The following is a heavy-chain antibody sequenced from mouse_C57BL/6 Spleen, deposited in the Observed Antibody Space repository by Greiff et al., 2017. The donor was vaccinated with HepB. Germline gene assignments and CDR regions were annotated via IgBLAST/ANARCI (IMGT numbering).Heavy chain of an antibody. Sequence: EVKLVESGGGLVQPGGSMKLSCVASGFTFSNYWMNWVRQSPEKGLEWVAQIRLKSDNYATHYAESVKGRFTISRDDSKSSVYLQMNNLRAEDTGIYYCTEAYSNYDYAMDYWGQGTSVTVSS. V-gene: IGHV6-3*01. CDR3: TEAYSNYDYAMDY. J-gene: IGHJ4*01. CDR1: GFTFSNYW. CDR2: IRLKSDNYAT. D-gene: IGHD2-5*01.